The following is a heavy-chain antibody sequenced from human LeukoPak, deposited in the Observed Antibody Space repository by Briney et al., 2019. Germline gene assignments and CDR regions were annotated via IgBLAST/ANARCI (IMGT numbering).Heavy chain of an antibody. CDR1: GFTFSNYW. Sequence: GGSLRLSCEASGFTFSNYWMSWVRQAPGKGLEWVANIKQDGSEKYFVGSVMGRFTISRDNAKNSLYLQMNSLTAEDTAVYYCARGPVGSGWYGNYWGQGTLVTVSS. CDR3: ARGPVGSGWYGNY. J-gene: IGHJ4*02. D-gene: IGHD6-13*01. CDR2: IKQDGSEK. V-gene: IGHV3-7*04.